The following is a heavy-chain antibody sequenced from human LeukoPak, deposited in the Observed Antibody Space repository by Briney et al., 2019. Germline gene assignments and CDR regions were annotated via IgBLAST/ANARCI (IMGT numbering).Heavy chain of an antibody. CDR1: GASIRSYY. Sequence: SETLSLTCTVSGASIRSYYWSWIRRPPGKGLEWIRNIYYSGSTNYNPALKSRDTISVDTSKNQLSLKLSSVTAADTAVYYCARGRYGSCPFDYWGQGTLVTVSS. CDR2: IYYSGST. J-gene: IGHJ4*02. CDR3: ARGRYGSCPFDY. V-gene: IGHV4-59*01. D-gene: IGHD3-10*01.